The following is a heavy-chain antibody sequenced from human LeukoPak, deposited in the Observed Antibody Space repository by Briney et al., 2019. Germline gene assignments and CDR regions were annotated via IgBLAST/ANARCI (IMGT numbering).Heavy chain of an antibody. J-gene: IGHJ4*02. CDR3: AKYRSPGSRTFDY. CDR1: GFTFSSYW. CDR2: INTDGRTT. V-gene: IGHV3-74*01. D-gene: IGHD2/OR15-2a*01. Sequence: PGGSLRLSCAASGFTFSSYWMYWVRQAPGKGLVWVSRINTDGRTTNYADSVKGRFTISRDNSKNTLYLQMGSLRAEDTALYFCAKYRSPGSRTFDYWGRGTLVTVSS.